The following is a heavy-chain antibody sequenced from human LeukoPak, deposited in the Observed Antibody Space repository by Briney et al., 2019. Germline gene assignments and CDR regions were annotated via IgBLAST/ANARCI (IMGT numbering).Heavy chain of an antibody. Sequence: WGSLRLSCAASGFIFDDFGMSWVRQAPGKGLEWVSGINWNGGSTSYADSVKGRFTISRDNAKNSLYLQMNSLRAEDTAFYYCARDKAAAGTLFDYWGQGALVTVSS. CDR2: INWNGGST. CDR1: GFIFDDFG. CDR3: ARDKAAAGTLFDY. D-gene: IGHD6-13*01. J-gene: IGHJ4*02. V-gene: IGHV3-20*04.